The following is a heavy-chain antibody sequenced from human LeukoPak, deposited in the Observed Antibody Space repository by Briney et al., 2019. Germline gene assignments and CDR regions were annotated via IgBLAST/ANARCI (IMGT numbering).Heavy chain of an antibody. Sequence: GRSLRLSCAASGFTFSSYRMNWVRQAPGKGQEWVSLISSNSSHTYNADSVKGRFTISRDNAKNSLYLEMNSLRVEDTAVYYCARTRDGYNFGPFDCWGQGTLVTVSS. V-gene: IGHV3-21*01. J-gene: IGHJ4*02. CDR1: GFTFSSYR. D-gene: IGHD5-24*01. CDR3: ARTRDGYNFGPFDC. CDR2: ISSNSSHT.